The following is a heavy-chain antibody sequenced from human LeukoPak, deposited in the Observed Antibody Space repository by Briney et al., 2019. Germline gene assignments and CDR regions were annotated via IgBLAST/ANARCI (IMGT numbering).Heavy chain of an antibody. CDR2: FNPENGNT. Sequence: ASVKVSCKASGYSFVGYGITWVRQAPGQGLEWMGWFNPENGNTNYAQKVQGRVTMTADTSTSTSYMELRSLRSDDTAVYYCAREHSSSWDQFDYWGQRTLVTVSS. CDR3: AREHSSSWDQFDY. CDR1: GYSFVGYG. D-gene: IGHD6-13*01. V-gene: IGHV1-18*01. J-gene: IGHJ4*02.